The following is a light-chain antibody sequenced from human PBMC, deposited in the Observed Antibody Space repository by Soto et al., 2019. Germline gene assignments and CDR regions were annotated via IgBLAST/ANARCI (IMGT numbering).Light chain of an antibody. J-gene: IGLJ3*02. CDR1: SSNIGSNY. CDR3: AAWDVSLNGFWV. CDR2: RND. Sequence: QAVLTQPPSASGTPGQRVTISCSGSSSNIGSNYVHWYQQHPGAAPKLLIYRNDQRPSGVPDRFSGSKSGTSASLAISGLRSEDEAVYYCAAWDVSLNGFWVFGGGTKLTVL. V-gene: IGLV1-47*01.